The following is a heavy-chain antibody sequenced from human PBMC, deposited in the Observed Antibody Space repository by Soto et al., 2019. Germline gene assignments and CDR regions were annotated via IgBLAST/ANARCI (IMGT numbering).Heavy chain of an antibody. J-gene: IGHJ4*02. CDR2: IIPIFGTA. CDR1: GGTFSSYA. V-gene: IGHV1-69*13. Sequence: ASVKVSCKASGGTFSSYAISWVRQAPGQGLEWMGGIIPIFGTANYAQKFQGRVTITADESTSTAYMELSSLRSEDTAVYYCARDNRKMEWELPTYYLDYWGQGTLVTVSS. D-gene: IGHD1-26*01. CDR3: ARDNRKMEWELPTYYLDY.